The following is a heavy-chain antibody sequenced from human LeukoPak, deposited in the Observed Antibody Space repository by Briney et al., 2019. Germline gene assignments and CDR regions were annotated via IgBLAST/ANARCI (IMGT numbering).Heavy chain of an antibody. CDR1: GFTFSSYA. V-gene: IGHV3-23*01. CDR2: IGYSGGDI. J-gene: IGHJ4*02. CDR3: ARAISIVGAHFDY. Sequence: GGSLRLSCAASGFTFSSYAMTWVRQAPGKGLEWVSVIGYSGGDIQYADSVKGRFTISRDNSKNTLYLQMNSLRAEDTAVYYCARAISIVGAHFDYWGQGTLVTVSS. D-gene: IGHD1-26*01.